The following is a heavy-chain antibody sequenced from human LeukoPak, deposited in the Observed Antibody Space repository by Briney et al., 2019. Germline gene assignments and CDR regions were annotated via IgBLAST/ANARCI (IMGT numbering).Heavy chain of an antibody. CDR3: ATTPREYSSTWYYFDY. Sequence: SETLSLTCNVSGYSISSGYYWAWIRQSPGKGLEWIGSIYHSGSTYYNPSLKSRVTMSVDTSKKQFSLNLSSVTAVDTAVYYCATTPREYSSTWYYFDYWGQGILVTVSS. J-gene: IGHJ4*02. CDR2: IYHSGST. CDR1: GYSISSGYY. D-gene: IGHD6-13*01. V-gene: IGHV4-38-2*02.